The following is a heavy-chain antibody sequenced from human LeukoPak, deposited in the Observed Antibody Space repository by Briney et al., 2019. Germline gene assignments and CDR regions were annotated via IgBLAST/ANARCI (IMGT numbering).Heavy chain of an antibody. CDR2: ISWNSGMM. CDR3: ARCTTTGRALDF. V-gene: IGHV3-9*01. Sequence: GRSPRLSCAASGFTFDDYAMHWVRQVPGKGLEWVSGISWNSGMMGYADSVEGRFSISRDNAKNSLYLQMNSLRTEDTAFYYCARCTTTGRALDFWGQGTLVTVSS. D-gene: IGHD1-1*01. J-gene: IGHJ4*02. CDR1: GFTFDDYA.